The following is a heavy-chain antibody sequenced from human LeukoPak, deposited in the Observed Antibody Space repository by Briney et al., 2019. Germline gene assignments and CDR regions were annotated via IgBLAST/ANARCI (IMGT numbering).Heavy chain of an antibody. J-gene: IGHJ6*03. V-gene: IGHV3-48*01. CDR2: ISSIGATI. CDR3: ARSSITMVRGVIKSTTSWYHYYNMDV. Sequence: GGSLRLSCAASGFTFSDYSMNWVRQATGKGLEWVSYISSIGATIYYADSVKGRFTISRDNAKNSLFLQMNSLRAEDTAVYYCARSSITMVRGVIKSTTSWYHYYNMDVWGKGTTVTVSS. CDR1: GFTFSDYS. D-gene: IGHD3-10*01.